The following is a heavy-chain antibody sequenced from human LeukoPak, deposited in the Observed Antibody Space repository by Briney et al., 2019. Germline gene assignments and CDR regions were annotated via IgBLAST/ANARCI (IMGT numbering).Heavy chain of an antibody. D-gene: IGHD3-3*01. CDR1: GYTFTGYY. CDR2: INPNSGGT. CDR3: ARGSRITIFGVVTHPPAGL. J-gene: IGHJ4*02. V-gene: IGHV1-2*02. Sequence: VASVKVSCKASGYTFTGYYMHWVRQAPGQGLEWMGWINPNSGGTNYAQKFQGRVTMTRDTSISTAYMELSRLRSDDTAVYYCARGSRITIFGVVTHPPAGLWGQGTLVTVSS.